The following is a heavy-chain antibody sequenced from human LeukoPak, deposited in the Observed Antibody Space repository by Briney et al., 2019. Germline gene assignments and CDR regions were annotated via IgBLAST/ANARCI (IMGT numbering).Heavy chain of an antibody. J-gene: IGHJ4*02. CDR1: GFTFSSYS. V-gene: IGHV3-23*01. CDR2: ITSSGSNT. Sequence: GSLRLSCAASGFTFSSYSMSWVRQAPGKGLEWVSAITSSGSNTYFADSVKGRFTISRDNSKNTLYLQMNSLRAEDTAVYLCAKRDTSGSYYFDYWGQGTLVAVSS. CDR3: AKRDTSGSYYFDY. D-gene: IGHD3-22*01.